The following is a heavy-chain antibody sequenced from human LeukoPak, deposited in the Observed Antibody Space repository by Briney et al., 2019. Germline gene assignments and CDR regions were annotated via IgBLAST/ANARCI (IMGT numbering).Heavy chain of an antibody. CDR3: AKDLERHIVAVTASAVDY. CDR1: GFTFSSYG. Sequence: QPGGSLRLSCAASGFTFSSYGMHWVRQAPGKGLEWVAVISYDGSNKYYADSVKGRFTISRDNSKNTLYLQMNSLRAEDTAVYYCAKDLERHIVAVTASAVDYWGQGTLVTVSS. CDR2: ISYDGSNK. J-gene: IGHJ4*02. D-gene: IGHD2-21*02. V-gene: IGHV3-30*18.